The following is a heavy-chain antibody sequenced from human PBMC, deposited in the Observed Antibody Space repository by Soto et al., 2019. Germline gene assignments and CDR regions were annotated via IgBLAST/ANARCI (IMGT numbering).Heavy chain of an antibody. Sequence: GASVKVSCKASGGTFSSYAISWVRQAPGQGLEWMGGIIPIFGTANYAQKFQGRVTITADESTSTAYMELSSLRSEDTAVYYCASALRFLEWLPTDYYFDYWGQGTLVTVS. CDR2: IIPIFGTA. J-gene: IGHJ4*02. CDR1: GGTFSSYA. CDR3: ASALRFLEWLPTDYYFDY. D-gene: IGHD3-3*01. V-gene: IGHV1-69*13.